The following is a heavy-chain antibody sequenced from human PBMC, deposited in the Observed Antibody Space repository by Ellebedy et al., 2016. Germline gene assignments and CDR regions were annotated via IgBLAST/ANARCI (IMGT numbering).Heavy chain of an antibody. V-gene: IGHV4-39*07. CDR1: GDSIISSSYC. CDR2: ICSRGNT. D-gene: IGHD4-17*01. Sequence: SETLSLXXTVSGDSIISSSYCWGWIRQPPGKGLEWIGNICSRGNTFYNAPLKSRVTISVDTSKNQFSLTLSSVTAADTAVYYCARDRIAGTTTVTTRDYYGVDVWGQGTTVTVSS. CDR3: ARDRIAGTTTVTTRDYYGVDV. J-gene: IGHJ6*02.